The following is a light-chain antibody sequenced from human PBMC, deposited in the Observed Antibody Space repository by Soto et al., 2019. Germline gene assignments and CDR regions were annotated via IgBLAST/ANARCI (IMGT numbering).Light chain of an antibody. CDR1: QSISSNY. V-gene: IGKV3D-7*01. CDR2: GAS. CDR3: QQGYLLPR. Sequence: PGERVTLSCRASQSISSNYLTWYQQAPRLLIYGASTRAASSPARFTGSGSGTDFTLTICSLQPEDFAVYSCQQGYLLPRLGGGTKVEIK. J-gene: IGKJ4*01.